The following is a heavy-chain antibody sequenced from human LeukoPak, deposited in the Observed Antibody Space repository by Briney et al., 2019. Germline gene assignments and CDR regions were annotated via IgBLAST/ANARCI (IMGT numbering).Heavy chain of an antibody. J-gene: IGHJ6*03. CDR2: IGADGTG. CDR1: GFTLSDYF. D-gene: IGHD1-26*01. Sequence: GGSLRLSCEASGFTLSDYFMGWIRQAPGKGLEWLSHIGADGTGYYTDSVKGRATISRDNAKNSLYLQMNSLRVEDTAVYYCAKDSKIVGPTFRSYHYMDVWGKGTTVTVSS. CDR3: AKDSKIVGPTFRSYHYMDV. V-gene: IGHV3-11*01.